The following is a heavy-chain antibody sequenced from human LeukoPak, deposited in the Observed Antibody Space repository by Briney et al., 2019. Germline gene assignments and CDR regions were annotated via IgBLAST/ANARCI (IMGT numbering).Heavy chain of an antibody. CDR3: ARGQRRYCSGGSCYSKGIDY. Sequence: ASETLSLTCAVDGGSFSGYYWSWIRQPPGKGLEWIGEINHSGSTNYNPSLKSRVTISVDTSKNQFSLKLSSVTAADTAVYYCARGQRRYCSGGSCYSKGIDYWGQGTLVTVSS. CDR2: INHSGST. D-gene: IGHD2-15*01. V-gene: IGHV4-34*01. CDR1: GGSFSGYY. J-gene: IGHJ4*02.